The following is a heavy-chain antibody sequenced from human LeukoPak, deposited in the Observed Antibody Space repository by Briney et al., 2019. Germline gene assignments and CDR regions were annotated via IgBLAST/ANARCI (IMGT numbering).Heavy chain of an antibody. CDR2: ICPGDSDT. V-gene: IGHV5-51*01. D-gene: IGHD3-22*01. CDR3: ARLNYYSDSSGYYYGY. CDR1: GYIFTSYW. Sequence: MAGESLKISCKGSGYIFTSYWIGWVRHMPGKGLEWMGIICPGDSDTRYSPSFKGQVTISADKSISTAYLQWSSLKASDTAMYYCARLNYYSDSSGYYYGYWGQGTLVTVSS. J-gene: IGHJ4*02.